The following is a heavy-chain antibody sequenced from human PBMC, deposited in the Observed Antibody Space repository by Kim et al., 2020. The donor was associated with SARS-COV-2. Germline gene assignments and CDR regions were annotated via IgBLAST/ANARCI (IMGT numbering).Heavy chain of an antibody. D-gene: IGHD6-13*01. V-gene: IGHV4-34*01. Sequence: SETLSLTCAVYGGSFSGYYWSWIRQPPGKGLEWIGEINHSGSTNYNPSLKSRVTISVDTSKNQFSLKLSSVTAADTAVYYCAQSIAAAGYYFDYWGQGTL. CDR2: INHSGST. J-gene: IGHJ4*02. CDR1: GGSFSGYY. CDR3: AQSIAAAGYYFDY.